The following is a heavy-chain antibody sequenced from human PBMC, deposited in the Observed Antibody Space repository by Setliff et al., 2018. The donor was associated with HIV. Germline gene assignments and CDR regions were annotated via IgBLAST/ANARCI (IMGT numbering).Heavy chain of an antibody. V-gene: IGHV5-51*01. CDR3: ARGPAARPGYYYYYMDV. J-gene: IGHJ6*03. CDR2: IYPGDSDT. D-gene: IGHD6-6*01. CDR1: GDKFPNYY. Sequence: GESLKISCKDSGDKFPNYYLGWVRQTPGKGLEWMGIIYPGDSDTRYSPSFQGQVTISADKSISTAYLQWSSLKASDTAMYYCARGPAARPGYYYYYMDVWGKGTTVTVSS.